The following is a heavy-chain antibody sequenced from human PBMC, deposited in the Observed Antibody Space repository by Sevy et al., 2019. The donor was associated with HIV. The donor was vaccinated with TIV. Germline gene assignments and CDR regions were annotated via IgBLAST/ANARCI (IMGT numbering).Heavy chain of an antibody. V-gene: IGHV3-30*04. Sequence: GGSLRLSYAASGFTFSIYAILWVRQAPGKGLEWVTVISYDGGNIYYADSVKGRFTVSRDNSKDTVYLQMNSLRPEDTAVYYCARDLPSAVINPFYYYGMDVWGQGTTVTVSS. J-gene: IGHJ6*02. CDR3: ARDLPSAVINPFYYYGMDV. CDR2: ISYDGGNI. CDR1: GFTFSIYA. D-gene: IGHD2-21*01.